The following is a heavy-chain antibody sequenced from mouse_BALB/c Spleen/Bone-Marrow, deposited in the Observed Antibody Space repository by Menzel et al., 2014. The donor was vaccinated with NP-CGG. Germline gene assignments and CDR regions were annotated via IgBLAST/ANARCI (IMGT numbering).Heavy chain of an antibody. D-gene: IGHD1-1*01. Sequence: EVQLVESGGGLVQPGGSLKLSCAASGFTFSSYIMSWVRQTPEKRLEWVAYISNGGGSTYYPDTVEGRFTISRGNAKNTLYLQMSSLKSEDTAMYYCARGIYYYGSSCAYWGQGTLVTVSA. CDR1: GFTFSSYI. V-gene: IGHV5-12-2*01. J-gene: IGHJ3*01. CDR3: ARGIYYYGSSCAY. CDR2: ISNGGGST.